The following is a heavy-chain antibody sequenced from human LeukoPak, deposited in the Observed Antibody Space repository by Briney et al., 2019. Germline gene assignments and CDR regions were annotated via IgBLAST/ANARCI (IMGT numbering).Heavy chain of an antibody. J-gene: IGHJ4*02. D-gene: IGHD2-2*01. CDR2: ISSSGSTI. V-gene: IGHV3-48*03. Sequence: PGGSLRLSCAASGFTFSSYEMNWVRQAPGKGLEWVSYISSSGSTIYYADSVKGRFTIPRDNAKNSLYLQMNSLRAEDTAVYYCARSTRGVVPAALGYWGQGTLVTVSS. CDR1: GFTFSSYE. CDR3: ARSTRGVVPAALGY.